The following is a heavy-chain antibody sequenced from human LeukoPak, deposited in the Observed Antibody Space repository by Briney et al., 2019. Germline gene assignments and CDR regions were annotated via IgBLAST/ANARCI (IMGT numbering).Heavy chain of an antibody. CDR1: GFTFSNYA. CDR3: AKSRAGYRYGKFDY. Sequence: GGSLRLSCAASGFTFSNYAMSWVRQAPGKGLEWVSGASGLDDSTYYADSVKGRFTISRDNSKNTLYLQMNSLRAEDTAVYYCAKSRAGYRYGKFDYWGQGTLVTVSS. J-gene: IGHJ4*02. CDR2: ASGLDDST. V-gene: IGHV3-23*01. D-gene: IGHD5-18*01.